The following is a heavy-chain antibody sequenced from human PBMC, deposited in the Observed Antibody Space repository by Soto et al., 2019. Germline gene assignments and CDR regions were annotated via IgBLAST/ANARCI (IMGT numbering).Heavy chain of an antibody. V-gene: IGHV3-23*01. CDR2: ISGSGSRT. Sequence: EVLLLESGGGLVQPGGSLRLSCAASGFTFSGYAMSWVRQVPGKGLQWVSSISGSGSRTYYADSVKGRFTISRDNSKNSLFLQMNSLRAEDTALDYCAKNRVTVYGVVNTLESWGQGTLVTVSS. CDR1: GFTFSGYA. CDR3: AKNRVTVYGVVNTLES. J-gene: IGHJ5*02. D-gene: IGHD3-3*01.